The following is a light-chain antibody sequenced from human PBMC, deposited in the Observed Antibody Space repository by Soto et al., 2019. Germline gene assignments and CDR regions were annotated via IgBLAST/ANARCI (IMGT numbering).Light chain of an antibody. CDR2: YDS. CDR1: NIASKS. J-gene: IGLJ2*01. Sequence: SYELTQPPSVSVAPGKTARVSCGGNNIASKSVHWYQQKPGQAPVLVIYYDSDRPSGIPERFSGSNSGNTATLTISRVEAGDEADYFCQVWDTTSDHVVFGGGTKVTVL. CDR3: QVWDTTSDHVV. V-gene: IGLV3-21*04.